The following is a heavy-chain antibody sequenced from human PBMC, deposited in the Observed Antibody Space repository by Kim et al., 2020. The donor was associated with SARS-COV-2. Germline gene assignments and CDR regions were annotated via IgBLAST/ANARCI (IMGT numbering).Heavy chain of an antibody. V-gene: IGHV1-2*06. CDR1: GYTFTGYY. Sequence: ASVKVSCKASGYTFTGYYMHWVRQAPGQGLEWMGRINPNSGGTNYAQKFQGRVTMTRDTSISTAYMELSRLRSDDTAVYYCAREFIFDAYYYMDVWGKGTTVTVSS. D-gene: IGHD3-3*02. CDR3: AREFIFDAYYYMDV. J-gene: IGHJ6*03. CDR2: INPNSGGT.